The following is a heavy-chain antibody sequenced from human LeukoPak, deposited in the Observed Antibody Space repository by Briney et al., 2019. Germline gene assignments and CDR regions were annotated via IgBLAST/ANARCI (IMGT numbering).Heavy chain of an antibody. Sequence: GGSLRLSCAASGFTFSSYAMSWVRQAPGKGLEWVSAISGSGGSTYYADSVKGRFTISRDNSKNTPYLQMNSLRAEDTAVYYCAKAPSNRIAAAGTFYFDYWGQGTLVTVSS. CDR1: GFTFSSYA. D-gene: IGHD6-13*01. CDR2: ISGSGGST. CDR3: AKAPSNRIAAAGTFYFDY. V-gene: IGHV3-23*01. J-gene: IGHJ4*02.